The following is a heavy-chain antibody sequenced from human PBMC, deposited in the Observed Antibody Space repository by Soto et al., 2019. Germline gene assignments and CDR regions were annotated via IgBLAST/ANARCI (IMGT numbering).Heavy chain of an antibody. V-gene: IGHV4-59*01. CDR3: AREVLVGPARYFDY. CDR2: IYYTGST. D-gene: IGHD2-15*01. CDR1: GDSINSNY. J-gene: IGHJ4*02. Sequence: SETLSLTCTVSGDSINSNYWTWIRQSPGKGLEWIGYIYYTGSTNYSPSLNSRVTISVDTSKNQFSLELNSVTAADTAVYYCAREVLVGPARYFDYWGQGTLVTVSS.